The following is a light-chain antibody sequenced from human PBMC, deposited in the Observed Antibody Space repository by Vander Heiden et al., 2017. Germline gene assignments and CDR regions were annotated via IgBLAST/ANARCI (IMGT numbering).Light chain of an antibody. J-gene: IGKJ4*01. V-gene: IGKV3-11*01. CDR3: LQRSNWPLT. CDR2: DAS. Sequence: EIVLTQSTATLSLSTGERATVSRRASQTVTRHLAWYQQKPGQAPRLLIYDASNRATGMPARLSGSGSGTDFTLIIDNLEPEDFAFYYCLQRSNWPLTFGGGTKVEIK. CDR1: QTVTRH.